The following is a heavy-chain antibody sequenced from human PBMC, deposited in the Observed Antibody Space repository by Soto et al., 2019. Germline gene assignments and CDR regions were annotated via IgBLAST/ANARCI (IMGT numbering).Heavy chain of an antibody. V-gene: IGHV3-21*01. CDR1: GFTFSSYS. Sequence: GGSLRLSCAASGFTFSSYSMNWVRQAPGKGLEWVSSISSSSSYIYYADSVKGRFTISRDNAKNSLYLQMNSLRAEDTAVYYCARDGPVTVRISYYSGQGTLVTVSS. D-gene: IGHD4-17*01. CDR2: ISSSSSYI. J-gene: IGHJ4*02. CDR3: ARDGPVTVRISYY.